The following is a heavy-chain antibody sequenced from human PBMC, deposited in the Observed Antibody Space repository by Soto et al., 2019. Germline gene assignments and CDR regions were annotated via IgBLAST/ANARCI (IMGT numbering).Heavy chain of an antibody. CDR3: ARGGYYGDYERYYFDY. CDR2: INHSGST. Sequence: SETLSLTCAVYGGSFSGYYWSWIRQPPGKGLEWIGEINHSGSTNYNPSLKSRVTISADTSKSQFSLKLSSVTAADTAVYYCARGGYYGDYERYYFDYWGPGTLVTVSS. D-gene: IGHD4-17*01. CDR1: GGSFSGYY. J-gene: IGHJ4*02. V-gene: IGHV4-34*01.